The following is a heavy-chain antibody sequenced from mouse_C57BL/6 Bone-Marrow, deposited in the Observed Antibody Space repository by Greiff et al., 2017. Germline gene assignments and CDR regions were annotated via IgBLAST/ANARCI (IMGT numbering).Heavy chain of an antibody. CDR1: GYTFTDYY. CDR3: EGDYDY. CDR2: IYPGSGNT. D-gene: IGHD2-4*01. Sequence: QVQLKESGAELVRPGASVKLSCKASGYTFTDYYINWVKQRPGQGLEWIARIYPGSGNTYYNEKFKGKATLTAEKSSSTAYMQLSSLTSEDSAVYFCEGDYDYWGQGTTLTVSS. J-gene: IGHJ2*01. V-gene: IGHV1-76*01.